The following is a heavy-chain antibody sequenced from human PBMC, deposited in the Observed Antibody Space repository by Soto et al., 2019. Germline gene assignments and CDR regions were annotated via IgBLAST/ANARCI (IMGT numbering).Heavy chain of an antibody. CDR3: ARNYGSGPSYYYYGMDV. J-gene: IGHJ6*02. V-gene: IGHV3-33*01. CDR1: GFTFSSYG. D-gene: IGHD6-19*01. Sequence: GGSLRLSCAASGFTFSSYGMHWVRQAPGKGLEWVAVIWYDGSNKYYADSVKGRFTISRDNSKNTLYLQMNSLRAEDTAVYYCARNYGSGPSYYYYGMDVWGQGTTVTVSS. CDR2: IWYDGSNK.